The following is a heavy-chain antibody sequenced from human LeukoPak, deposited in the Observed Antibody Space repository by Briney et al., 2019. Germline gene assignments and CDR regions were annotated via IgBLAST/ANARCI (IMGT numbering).Heavy chain of an antibody. Sequence: SVKVSCKASGGTFSSYAISWVRQAPGQGLEWMGGIIPIFGTANYAQKFQGRVTITTDESTSTAYMELSSLRSEDTAVYYCARVYPYCSSTSCYFDYWGQGTLVTVSS. CDR3: ARVYPYCSSTSCYFDY. V-gene: IGHV1-69*05. D-gene: IGHD2-2*01. CDR1: GGTFSSYA. J-gene: IGHJ4*02. CDR2: IIPIFGTA.